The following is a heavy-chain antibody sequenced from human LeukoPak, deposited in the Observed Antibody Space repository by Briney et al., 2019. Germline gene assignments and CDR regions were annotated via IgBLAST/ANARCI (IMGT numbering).Heavy chain of an antibody. V-gene: IGHV4-34*01. CDR2: IIHSGST. CDR3: ARGSRSGSYYRYYYYMDV. Sequence: SETLSLTCAVYGGSFSGYYWSWLRQTPGKGLEWLGEIIHSGSTNYSPSLKSRVTISLDTAKSQSSLRLTSVTAADTAVYYCARGSRSGSYYRYYYYMDVWGKGTTVTVSS. D-gene: IGHD1-26*01. CDR1: GGSFSGYY. J-gene: IGHJ6*03.